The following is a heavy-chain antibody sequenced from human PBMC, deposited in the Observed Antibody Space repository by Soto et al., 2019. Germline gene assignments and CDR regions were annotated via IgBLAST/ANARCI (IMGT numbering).Heavy chain of an antibody. CDR2: IFYDGTT. CDR3: AREEAMIISGYFDS. V-gene: IGHV4-31*03. CDR1: GGSVNSDTYY. Sequence: SETLSLTCTVSGGSVNSDTYYWNWIRQHPGKGLEWIGYIFYDGTTYYNPSLKSRVSISVDTSQNQFSLKVNSMTAADTAVYYCAREEAMIISGYFDSWGQGTLVTVSS. D-gene: IGHD3-22*01. J-gene: IGHJ4*02.